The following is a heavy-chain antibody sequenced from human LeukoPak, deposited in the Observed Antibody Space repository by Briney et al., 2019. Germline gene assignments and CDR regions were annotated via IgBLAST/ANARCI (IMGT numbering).Heavy chain of an antibody. CDR1: GFTFSSYA. V-gene: IGHV3-23*01. J-gene: IGHJ6*02. Sequence: GGSLRLSCAASGFTFSSYAMSWVRQAPGKGLEWVSAISGSGGSTYYADSVKGRFTISRDNSKNTLYLQMNSLRAEDTAVYYCANPSYDILTDYRSEYYYYGMDVWGQGTTVTVSS. D-gene: IGHD3-9*01. CDR3: ANPSYDILTDYRSEYYYYGMDV. CDR2: ISGSGGST.